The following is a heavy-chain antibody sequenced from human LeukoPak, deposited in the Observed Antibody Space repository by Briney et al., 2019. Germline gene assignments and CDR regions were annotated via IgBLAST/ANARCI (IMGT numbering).Heavy chain of an antibody. Sequence: ASVKVSCKASGYTFTGYYMHWVRQAPGQGLEWMGWINPNSGGTNYAQKFQGRVTMTRDTSISTAYMELSRLRSDDTAVYYCAREVRGAAAGQAYNWFDPWGQGTLVTVSS. CDR1: GYTFTGYY. CDR3: AREVRGAAAGQAYNWFDP. J-gene: IGHJ5*02. D-gene: IGHD6-13*01. CDR2: INPNSGGT. V-gene: IGHV1-2*02.